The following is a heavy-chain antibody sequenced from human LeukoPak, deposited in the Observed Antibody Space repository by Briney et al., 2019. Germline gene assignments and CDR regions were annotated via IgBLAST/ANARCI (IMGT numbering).Heavy chain of an antibody. CDR2: IKQDGSEK. Sequence: PGGSLRLSCAASGFTFSSYWMSWVRQAPGKGLEWVANIKQDGSEKYYVDSVKGRFTISRDNAKNSLYLQMNSLRAEDTALYYCAREPMFLPFDYWGQGTLVTVSS. J-gene: IGHJ4*02. V-gene: IGHV3-7*03. CDR1: GFTFSSYW. D-gene: IGHD3-10*02. CDR3: AREPMFLPFDY.